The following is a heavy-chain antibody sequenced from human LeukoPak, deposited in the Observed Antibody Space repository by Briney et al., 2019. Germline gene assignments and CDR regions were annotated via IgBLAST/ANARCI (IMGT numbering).Heavy chain of an antibody. V-gene: IGHV4-59*01. CDR1: GGSISSYY. J-gene: IGHJ4*02. CDR3: ARGDSAYDYFDY. Sequence: SETLSLTCTVSGGSISSYYWCWIRQPPGKGLEWIGYIYYSGSTNYNPSLKSRVTISVDTFKNQFSLKLSSVTAADTAVYYCARGDSAYDYFDYWGQGTLVTVSS. D-gene: IGHD5-12*01. CDR2: IYYSGST.